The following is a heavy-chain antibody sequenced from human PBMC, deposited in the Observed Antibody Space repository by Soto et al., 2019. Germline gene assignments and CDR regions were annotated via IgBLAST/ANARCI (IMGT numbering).Heavy chain of an antibody. J-gene: IGHJ5*02. Sequence: EVQLMESGGGLIQPGGSLRLSCAAPGFTVSDNYMNWVRQAPGKGLEWVSIIYSDGSTSYADSVKGRFTISRDNSKNTLHLQMNSLRVEDTAVYYCARDIAVAGGWFDPWGQGTLVTVSS. CDR2: IYSDGST. CDR3: ARDIAVAGGWFDP. D-gene: IGHD6-19*01. V-gene: IGHV3-53*01. CDR1: GFTVSDNY.